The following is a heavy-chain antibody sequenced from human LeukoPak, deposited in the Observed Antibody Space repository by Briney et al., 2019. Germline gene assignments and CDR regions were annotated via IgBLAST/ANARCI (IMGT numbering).Heavy chain of an antibody. CDR2: IYYSGST. CDR3: ASHTYSYDSSGPLG. D-gene: IGHD3-22*01. J-gene: IGHJ4*02. CDR1: GGSISNYY. V-gene: IGHV4-59*08. Sequence: SETLSLTCTVSGGSISNYYWSWVRQPPGKGLEWIGYIYYSGSTTYNPSLKSRVTISVDTSKNQFSLKLSSVTAADTAVYYCASHTYSYDSSGPLGWGQGTLVTVSS.